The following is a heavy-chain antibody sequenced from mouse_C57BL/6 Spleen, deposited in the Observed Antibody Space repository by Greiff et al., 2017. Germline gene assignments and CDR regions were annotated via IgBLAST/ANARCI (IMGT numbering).Heavy chain of an antibody. CDR2: INPSNGGT. CDR3: ARNFIYYGLFDY. D-gene: IGHD2-1*01. Sequence: VQLQQPGTELVKPGASVKLSCKASGYTFTSYWMHWVKQRPGQGLEWIGNINPSNGGTNYNEKFKSKATLTVDESSSTAYMQLSSLTSEDSAVYYCARNFIYYGLFDYWGQGTTLTVSS. V-gene: IGHV1-53*01. J-gene: IGHJ2*01. CDR1: GYTFTSYW.